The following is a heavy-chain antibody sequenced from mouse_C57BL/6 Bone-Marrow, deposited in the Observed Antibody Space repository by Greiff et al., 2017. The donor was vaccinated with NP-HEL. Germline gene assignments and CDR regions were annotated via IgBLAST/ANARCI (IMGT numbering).Heavy chain of an antibody. CDR1: GFTFSSYA. CDR2: ISDGGSYT. V-gene: IGHV5-4*01. Sequence: EVNVVESGGGLVKPGGSLKLSCAASGFTFSSYAMSWVRQTPEKRLEWVATISDGGSYTYYPDNVKGRFTISRDNAKNNLYLQMSHLKSEDTAMYYCARDGPVWYFDVWGTGTTVTVSS. J-gene: IGHJ1*03. CDR3: ARDGPVWYFDV.